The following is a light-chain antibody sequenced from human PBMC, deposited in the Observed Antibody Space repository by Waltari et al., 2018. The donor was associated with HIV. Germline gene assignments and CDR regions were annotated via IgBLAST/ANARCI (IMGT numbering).Light chain of an antibody. CDR3: QQSDSSPVT. Sequence: QMTQSPSSLSASVGDSVTIACRASQTISTNLNWYQQKLGEAPKLLIFAASTLQSGVPSRFSGSASGTDFTLTTSTLQPEDFATYYCQQSDSSPVTFGPGTKVEMK. V-gene: IGKV1-39*01. J-gene: IGKJ3*01. CDR2: AAS. CDR1: QTISTN.